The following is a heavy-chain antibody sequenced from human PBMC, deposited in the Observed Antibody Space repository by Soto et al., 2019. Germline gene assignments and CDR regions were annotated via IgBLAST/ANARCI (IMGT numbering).Heavy chain of an antibody. V-gene: IGHV3-64D*06. CDR1: GFTFLSYA. CDR2: IGSNGGST. CDR3: VKDQDWNYASNDAFDI. J-gene: IGHJ3*02. Sequence: AGTLRLSCSASGFTFLSYAMHWVRQAPGKGLEYVSAIGSNGGSTYYADSVKGRFTISRDNSKNTLYLQMSSLRAEDTAMYYCVKDQDWNYASNDAFDIWCQGTMVTVS. D-gene: IGHD1-7*01.